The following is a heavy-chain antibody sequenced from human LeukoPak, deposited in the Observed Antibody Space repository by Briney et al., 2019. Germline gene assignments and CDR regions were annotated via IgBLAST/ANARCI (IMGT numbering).Heavy chain of an antibody. CDR2: ISGSSSYI. J-gene: IGHJ4*02. CDR3: ARDLYRIVVVPHYFDY. CDR1: GFTFSSYS. Sequence: GGSLRLSCAASGFTFSSYSMNWVRQAPGKGLEWVSSISGSSSYIYYADSVRGRFTISRDNAKNSLYLQMNSLRAEDTAVYYCARDLYRIVVVPHYFDYWGQGTLVTVSS. D-gene: IGHD3-22*01. V-gene: IGHV3-21*06.